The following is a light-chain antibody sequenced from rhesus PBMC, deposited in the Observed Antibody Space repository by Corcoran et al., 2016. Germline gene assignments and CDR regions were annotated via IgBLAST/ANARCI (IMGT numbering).Light chain of an antibody. CDR3: QQYNNWRT. J-gene: IGKJ1*01. V-gene: IGKV3S9*01. Sequence: EIVMTQSPATLSLSPGERATLSCRASQSISSYVAWYQQKPEQAPRLLIFGASRRATGLPDRFSGSGSGTDFTLIISSLEPEDLGVYYCQQYNNWRTFGQGTKVEIK. CDR1: QSISSY. CDR2: GAS.